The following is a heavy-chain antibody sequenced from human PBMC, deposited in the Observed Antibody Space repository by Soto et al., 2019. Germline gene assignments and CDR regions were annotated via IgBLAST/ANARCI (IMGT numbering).Heavy chain of an antibody. V-gene: IGHV3-30*18. J-gene: IGHJ4*02. CDR2: ISYDGSNK. D-gene: IGHD3-22*01. CDR3: AKAYYDSGIDY. CDR1: GFTFSSYG. Sequence: QVQVVESGGGVVQPGRSLRLSCAASGFTFSSYGMHWVRQAPGKGLEWVAVISYDGSNKYYADSVKGRFTISRDNSKNTLHLQMNSLRAEDTAVYYCAKAYYDSGIDYWGQGTLVTVSS.